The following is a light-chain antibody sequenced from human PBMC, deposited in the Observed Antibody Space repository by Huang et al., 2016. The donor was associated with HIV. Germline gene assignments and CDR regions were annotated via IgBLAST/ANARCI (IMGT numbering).Light chain of an antibody. Sequence: EIVMTQSPVTLSVSPEERATLSCRASQSVSSNFAWYQQKPGQAPRLLIDGASTRATGVPARFMGSGSGKEFTLTISSLQSEDFALYYCQQYNNWPPITFGQGTRLEIK. CDR1: QSVSSN. CDR3: QQYNNWPPIT. J-gene: IGKJ5*01. V-gene: IGKV3-15*01. CDR2: GAS.